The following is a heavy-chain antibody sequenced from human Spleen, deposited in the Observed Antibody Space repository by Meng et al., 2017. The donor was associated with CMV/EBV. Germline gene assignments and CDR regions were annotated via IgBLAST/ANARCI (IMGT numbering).Heavy chain of an antibody. V-gene: IGHV3-23*01. Sequence: GESLKISCAASGFIVSCNYMSWVRQAPGKGLEWVSIISDSGDSPYYADSVKGRFIISRDNSKNMVYLQMKTLRADDTAIYYCAKTLNGYGGEDSWGQGTLVTVS. CDR2: ISDSGDSP. J-gene: IGHJ4*02. CDR1: GFIVSCNY. CDR3: AKTLNGYGGEDS. D-gene: IGHD5-18*01.